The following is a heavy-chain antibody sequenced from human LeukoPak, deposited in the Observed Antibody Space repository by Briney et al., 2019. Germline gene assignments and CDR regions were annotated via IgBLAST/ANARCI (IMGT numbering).Heavy chain of an antibody. CDR2: IYPGDSDT. CDR1: GYSFTSYW. Sequence: GESLKISCKGSGYSFTSYWIGWVRQMPGKGLEWMGIIYPGDSDTRYSPSFQGQVTISADKSISTAYLQWSSLKASDTAMYYCARQGSQWLVPPAEYYYYYMDVWGKGTTVTVSS. V-gene: IGHV5-51*01. D-gene: IGHD6-19*01. CDR3: ARQGSQWLVPPAEYYYYYMDV. J-gene: IGHJ6*03.